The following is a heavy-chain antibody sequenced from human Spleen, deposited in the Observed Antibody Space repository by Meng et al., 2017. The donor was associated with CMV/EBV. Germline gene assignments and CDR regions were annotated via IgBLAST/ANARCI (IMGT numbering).Heavy chain of an antibody. D-gene: IGHD6-13*01. CDR3: ARGREQQLGSDDAFDI. J-gene: IGHJ3*02. Sequence: GGSLRLSCAASGFTFSSYRMNWVRQAPGKGLEWVSSIGSSSDYIYYADSVKGRFTISRDNAKNSLYLQMSSLRAEDTAVYYCARGREQQLGSDDAFDIWGQGTMVTVSS. CDR2: IGSSSDYI. V-gene: IGHV3-21*01. CDR1: GFTFSSYR.